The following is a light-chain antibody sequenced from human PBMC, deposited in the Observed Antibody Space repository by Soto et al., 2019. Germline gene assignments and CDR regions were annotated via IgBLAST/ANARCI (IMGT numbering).Light chain of an antibody. V-gene: IGLV3-21*02. CDR2: DDS. CDR1: NIGSKS. J-gene: IGLJ1*01. Sequence: SSELTQPPSVSVAPGRTARMTCGGNNIGSKSVHWYQQKPGQAPVLVVYDDSDRPSGIPERFSGSNSGNTATLTISRVEAGDEADYYCQVWDINSNHYVFGTGNKVTVL. CDR3: QVWDINSNHYV.